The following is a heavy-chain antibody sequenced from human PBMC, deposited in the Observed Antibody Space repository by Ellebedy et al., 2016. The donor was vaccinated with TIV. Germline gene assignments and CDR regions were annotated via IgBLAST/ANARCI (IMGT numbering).Heavy chain of an antibody. CDR3: AIHLRYYFDY. CDR2: ISAYNGNT. CDR1: GYTFTSYG. J-gene: IGHJ4*02. Sequence: AASVKVSCKASGYTFTSYGISWVRQAPGQGLEWMGWISAYNGNTNYAQKLQGRVTMTTDTSTSTAYMELRSLRSDDKAVYYRAIHLRYYFDYWGQGTLVTVSS. V-gene: IGHV1-18*01.